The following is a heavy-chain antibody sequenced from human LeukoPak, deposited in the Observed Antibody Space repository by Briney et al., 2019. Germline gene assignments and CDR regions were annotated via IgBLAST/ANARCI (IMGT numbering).Heavy chain of an antibody. CDR2: ISSSGSTI. J-gene: IGHJ6*02. D-gene: IGHD5-12*01. Sequence: GGSLRLSCAASGFTFSSYEMNWVRQAPGKGLEWVSYISSSGSTIYYADSVKGRFTISRDNAKNSLYMQMNSLRAEDTAVYYCARDYGYDLRPYYYGMDVGAQGTTATVSS. V-gene: IGHV3-48*03. CDR1: GFTFSSYE. CDR3: ARDYGYDLRPYYYGMDV.